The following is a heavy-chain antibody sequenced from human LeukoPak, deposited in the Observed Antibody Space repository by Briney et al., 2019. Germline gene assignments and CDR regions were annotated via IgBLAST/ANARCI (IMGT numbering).Heavy chain of an antibody. CDR1: GYTFSDFY. D-gene: IGHD3-3*02. J-gene: IGHJ4*02. V-gene: IGHV1-2*02. CDR2: ITPKSGDT. Sequence: ASVKVSLKASGYTFSDFYIHWVRQAPGQGREYVGWITPKSGDTYSPQRFQGRVTMTRDASISTAYMELSSLRSDDTAVYFCARVRLADERAWAYWGQGTLVTVSS. CDR3: ARVRLADERAWAY.